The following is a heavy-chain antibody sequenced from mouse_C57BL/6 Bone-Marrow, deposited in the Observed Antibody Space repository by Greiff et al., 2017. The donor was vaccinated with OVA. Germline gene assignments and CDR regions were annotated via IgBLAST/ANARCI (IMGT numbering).Heavy chain of an antibody. J-gene: IGHJ1*03. CDR3: ARLNSNRYFDV. CDR1: EYEFTSHD. Sequence: DVKLVESGGGLVQPGESLKLSCESNEYEFTSHDMSWVRKTPGKRLELVAAINSDGGSTYYPDTMERRFIISRDNTKKTLYLQMSSLRAEDTALYYCARLNSNRYFDVWGTGTTVTVSA. D-gene: IGHD2-5*01. V-gene: IGHV5-2*01. CDR2: INSDGGST.